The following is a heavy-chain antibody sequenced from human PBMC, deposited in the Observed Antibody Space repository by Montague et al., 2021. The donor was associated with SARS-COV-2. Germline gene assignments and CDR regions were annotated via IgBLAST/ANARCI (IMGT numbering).Heavy chain of an antibody. Sequence: TLSLTCTVSGGSISSGSYYWSWIRQPAGKGLEWIGRIYTSGSTNYNPSLKSRVTIPADTSKNQFSLKLSSVAAADTAVYYCARESGSPTYYYYYGMDVGGQGTTVTVSS. J-gene: IGHJ6*02. D-gene: IGHD1-26*01. CDR3: ARESGSPTYYYYYGMDV. V-gene: IGHV4-61*02. CDR1: GGSISSGSYY. CDR2: IYTSGST.